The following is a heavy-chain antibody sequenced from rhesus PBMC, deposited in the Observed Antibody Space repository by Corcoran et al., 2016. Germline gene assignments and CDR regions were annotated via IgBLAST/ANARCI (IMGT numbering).Heavy chain of an antibody. J-gene: IGHJ3*01. CDR3: AKDGEDAFDF. V-gene: IGHV3S42*01. Sequence: EVQLVESGGGLAKPGGSLRLSCAASGFTFSSYWMYWVRPTPWEGLEWISSIDSGRGSTYYAESVRGRYTISRSNSKNTLSLKMNSLRAEDTTVYYCAKDGEDAFDFWGQGLGVTVSS. CDR1: GFTFSSYW. CDR2: IDSGRGST. D-gene: IGHD7-45*01.